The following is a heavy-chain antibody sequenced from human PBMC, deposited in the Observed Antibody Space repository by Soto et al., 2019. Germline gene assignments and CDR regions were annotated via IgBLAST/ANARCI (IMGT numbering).Heavy chain of an antibody. CDR2: IWFDGSNK. V-gene: IGHV3-33*01. CDR1: GFTFSSYA. Sequence: QVHLVESGGGVVQPGGSLRLSCAASGFTFSSYAIHWVRQAPGKGLEWVAIIWFDGSNKYYADSVKGRFSISRDNSKNTLFLQMVSLRAEDTAVYYCARGQLPAATTDFDFWGQGTLVIVSS. D-gene: IGHD2-15*01. CDR3: ARGQLPAATTDFDF. J-gene: IGHJ4*02.